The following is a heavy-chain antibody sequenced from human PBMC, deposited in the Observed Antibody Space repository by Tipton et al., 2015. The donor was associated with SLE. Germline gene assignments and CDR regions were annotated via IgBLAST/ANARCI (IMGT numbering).Heavy chain of an antibody. Sequence: QLVQSGAEVKKPGESLKISCKGSGYDFTSYWIGWVRQMHGKGLEWMGIIYPGDTDTRYSPSFEGQVTISVDKSTYTAYLQWSSLKASDTAMYYCARQHSSGWSSAFDIWGQGTIVTVSS. CDR3: ARQHSSGWSSAFDI. CDR2: IYPGDTDT. D-gene: IGHD6-19*01. V-gene: IGHV5-51*01. CDR1: GYDFTSYW. J-gene: IGHJ3*02.